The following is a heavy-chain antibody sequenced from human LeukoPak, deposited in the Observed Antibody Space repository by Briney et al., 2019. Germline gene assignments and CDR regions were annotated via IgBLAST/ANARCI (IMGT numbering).Heavy chain of an antibody. CDR1: GFTFDDCG. D-gene: IGHD3-10*01. V-gene: IGHV3-20*01. CDR2: INWNGGST. J-gene: IGHJ5*02. Sequence: GGSLRLSCAASGFTFDDCGMSWVRQAPGRGLEWVSGINWNGGSTGYADSVKGRFTISRDNAKNSLYLQMNSLRAEDTALYDCARDTTMVRGVIIRRWFDPWGQGTLVTVSS. CDR3: ARDTTMVRGVIIRRWFDP.